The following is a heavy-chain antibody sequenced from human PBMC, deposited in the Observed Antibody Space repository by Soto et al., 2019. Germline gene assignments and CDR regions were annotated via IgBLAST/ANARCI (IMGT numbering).Heavy chain of an antibody. Sequence: EVQLVESGGGLVQPGGSLRLSCVASGFTFSNYWIHWVRQAPGKGLVWVSRINGDGSSTNYADSVKGQFTISRDNAKNTVYLQMNSLRVVDTAVYYCARGARNYYYFDCWGQGTLVTVSS. CDR1: GFTFSNYW. CDR3: ARGARNYYYFDC. D-gene: IGHD1-7*01. J-gene: IGHJ4*02. V-gene: IGHV3-74*01. CDR2: INGDGSST.